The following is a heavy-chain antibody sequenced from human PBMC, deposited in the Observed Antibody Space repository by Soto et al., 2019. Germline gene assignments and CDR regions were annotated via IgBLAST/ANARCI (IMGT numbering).Heavy chain of an antibody. V-gene: IGHV3-33*01. CDR1: GYSFRSYG. Sequence: PGGSLRLSCAASGYSFRSYGMHWVRQAPGKGLEWVALIGYDGSNEYYADSVQGRFTISRDNSETTVYLQMNSLSVEDTAIYYCARERGFVRGVLRYYLDYWGQGTLVTVSS. CDR3: ARERGFVRGVLRYYLDY. D-gene: IGHD3-10*01. J-gene: IGHJ4*02. CDR2: IGYDGSNE.